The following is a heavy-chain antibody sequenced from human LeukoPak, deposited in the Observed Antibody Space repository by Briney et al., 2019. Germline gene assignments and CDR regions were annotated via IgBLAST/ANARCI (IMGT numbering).Heavy chain of an antibody. V-gene: IGHV3-30*09. CDR3: ARDEGGNPWFGLDD. D-gene: IGHD3-16*01. CDR2: ISYDGSNE. CDR1: GFTFTSYA. J-gene: IGHJ4*02. Sequence: GRSLRHSCAASGFTFTSYAMHWVRQAPGKGLEWVALISYDGSNEYYTDSVKGRFAVSRDNSKNTLYVQMNSLRADDTAVYYCARDEGGNPWFGLDDWGQGTLVTVSS.